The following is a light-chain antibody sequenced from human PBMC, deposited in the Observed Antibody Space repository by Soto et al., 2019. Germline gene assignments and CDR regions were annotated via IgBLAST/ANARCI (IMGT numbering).Light chain of an antibody. CDR2: AAS. CDR1: QSISSY. V-gene: IGKV1-39*01. J-gene: IGKJ1*01. Sequence: DIQMTQSPSSLSASVGDRVTITCRASQSISSYLNWYQQKPGKAPKLLIYAASSLQSGVPSRFSGSGSGTDFTLTISSLQPEDFATYYWQHSYSLPWTFGQGTNVEIK. CDR3: QHSYSLPWT.